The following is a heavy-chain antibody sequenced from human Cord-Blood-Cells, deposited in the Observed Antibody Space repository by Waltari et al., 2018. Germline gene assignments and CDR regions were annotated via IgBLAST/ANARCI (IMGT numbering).Heavy chain of an antibody. CDR2: ISWNSGSI. CDR3: AKDTSYGSGSYYLDY. V-gene: IGHV3-9*01. CDR1: GFTFDDYA. Sequence: EVQLVESGRGLVQPGRSLRLSCAASGFTFDDYAMHWVRQAPGKGLEWVSGISWNSGSIGYADSVKGRFTISRDNAKNSLYLQMNSLRAEDTALYYCAKDTSYGSGSYYLDYWGQGTLVTVSS. J-gene: IGHJ4*02. D-gene: IGHD3-10*01.